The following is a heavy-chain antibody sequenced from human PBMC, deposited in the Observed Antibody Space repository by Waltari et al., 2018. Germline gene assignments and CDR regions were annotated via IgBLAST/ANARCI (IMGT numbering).Heavy chain of an antibody. CDR1: GFTFSTYA. Sequence: EVQLLESGGGLVQPGGSLRISCVASGFTFSTYAMSWVRQAPGKGLEWVSTLAYTGDNTHYADSAKGRFTISRDISKRTLYLHMNSLRAEDTAVYYCAKAHYDSSGYFSDFDYWGQGTRVTVSS. D-gene: IGHD3-22*01. CDR3: AKAHYDSSGYFSDFDY. CDR2: LAYTGDNT. J-gene: IGHJ4*02. V-gene: IGHV3-23*01.